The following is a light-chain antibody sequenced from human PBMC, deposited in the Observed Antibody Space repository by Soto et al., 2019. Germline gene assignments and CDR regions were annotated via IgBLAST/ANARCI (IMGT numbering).Light chain of an antibody. CDR3: GSYTVSRSYV. Sequence: QSALTQPASISGSPGQSITISCTGSSSDIGGYNSVSWFQQHPGKAPKLLIYDVKRRPSGVSTRFFGSKSGNTASLTISGLLAEDEADYFCGSYTVSRSYVFGTGTKLTVL. CDR1: SSDIGGYNS. V-gene: IGLV2-14*01. CDR2: DVK. J-gene: IGLJ1*01.